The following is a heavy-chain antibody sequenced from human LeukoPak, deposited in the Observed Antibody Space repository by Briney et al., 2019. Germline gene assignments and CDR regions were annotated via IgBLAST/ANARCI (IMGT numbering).Heavy chain of an antibody. CDR2: ISAYNGNT. J-gene: IGHJ4*02. CDR1: GYTFTSYG. V-gene: IGHV1-18*01. CDR3: ARDLVSHYYGSGSFN. Sequence: ASVKVSCKASGYTFTSYGISWVRQAPGQGLEWMGWISAYNGNTNYAQKLQGRVTMTTDTSTSTAYMEPRSLRSDDTAVYYCARDLVSHYYGSGSFNWGQGTLVTVSS. D-gene: IGHD3-10*01.